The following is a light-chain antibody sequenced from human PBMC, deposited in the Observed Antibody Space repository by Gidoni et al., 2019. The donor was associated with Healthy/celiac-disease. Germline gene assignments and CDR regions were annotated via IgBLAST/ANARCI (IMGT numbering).Light chain of an antibody. CDR1: QYIRSS. Sequence: DVQLTQSPSFLSASVGARVTITCRASQYIRSSLAWYQRKSGEAPKFLIYAAATLQSGVPSRFSGSGSGTEFTLTISSLQAEDFATYYCQQLYISPPTFGGGTKVEIK. J-gene: IGKJ4*01. CDR3: QQLYISPPT. V-gene: IGKV1-9*01. CDR2: AAA.